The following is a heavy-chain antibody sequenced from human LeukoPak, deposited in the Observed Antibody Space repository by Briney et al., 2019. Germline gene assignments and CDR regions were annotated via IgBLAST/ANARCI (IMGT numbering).Heavy chain of an antibody. V-gene: IGHV4-59*08. CDR2: IYYSGST. CDR3: ARHGYSSSWYRVATSFQYFDL. D-gene: IGHD6-13*01. CDR1: GGSISSYY. Sequence: PSETLSLTCTVSGGSISSYYWSWIRQPPGKGLEWIGYIYYSGSTNYNPSLKSRVTISVDTSKNQFSLKLSSVTAADTAVYYCARHGYSSSWYRVATSFQYFDLWGRGTLVTVSS. J-gene: IGHJ2*01.